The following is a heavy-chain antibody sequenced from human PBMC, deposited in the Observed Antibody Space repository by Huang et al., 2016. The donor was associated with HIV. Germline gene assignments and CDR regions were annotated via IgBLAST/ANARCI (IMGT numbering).Heavy chain of an antibody. Sequence: QVQLVQSGAEVKKPGASVKVSCKASGYTFTSYGISWVRKAPGQGLEWMGRINTNYAQKTQGRVNMTTDTPTSTAYMELRSLRSDDTAVYYCARGGGSSSWFDYWGQGTLVTVSS. V-gene: IGHV1-18*01. CDR1: GYTFTSYG. CDR3: ARGGGSSSWFDY. D-gene: IGHD6-13*01. J-gene: IGHJ4*02. CDR2: INT.